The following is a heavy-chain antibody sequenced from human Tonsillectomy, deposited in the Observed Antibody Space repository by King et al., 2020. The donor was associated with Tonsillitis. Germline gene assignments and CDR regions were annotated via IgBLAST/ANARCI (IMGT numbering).Heavy chain of an antibody. Sequence: QLVQSGGGAVQPGRSLRLSCAASGFFFSTYGMHWVRQAPGKGLDWVAAVSYDGSNRYYADSVKGRFTISRDNSKNTLYLQMNSLRAEDTAVYYCAKDRGGIFGVAPYYYYYYMDVWGKGTTVTVSS. CDR2: VSYDGSNR. CDR1: GFFFSTYG. V-gene: IGHV3-30*18. J-gene: IGHJ6*03. D-gene: IGHD3-3*01. CDR3: AKDRGGIFGVAPYYYYYYMDV.